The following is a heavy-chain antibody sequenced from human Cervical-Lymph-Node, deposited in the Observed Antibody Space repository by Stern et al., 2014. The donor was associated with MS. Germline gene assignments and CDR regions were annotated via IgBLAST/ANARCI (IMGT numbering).Heavy chain of an antibody. J-gene: IGHJ2*01. D-gene: IGHD2-21*02. Sequence: EVQLVQSGAEVKKPGESLRISCKGSGYSFTSFWITWVRQMPGKGLEWMGRIDPSDSYTDYSPSFQGHVTISTDKSISTAYLAWNTLKAWDTAMYYCARVSYCGGDCYPKRFDRWARGPLVTVPS. CDR3: ARVSYCGGDCYPKRFDR. CDR1: GYSFTSFW. V-gene: IGHV5-10-1*01. CDR2: IDPSDSYT.